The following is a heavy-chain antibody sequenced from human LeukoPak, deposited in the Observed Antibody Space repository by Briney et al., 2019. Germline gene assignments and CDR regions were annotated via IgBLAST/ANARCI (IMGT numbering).Heavy chain of an antibody. CDR2: INHSGST. CDR1: GASVSSGSYY. CDR3: ARGGIFGVVKKIKNYFDY. Sequence: SETLSLTCNVSGASVSSGSYYWSWIRQPPGKGLEWIGEINHSGSTNYNPSLKSRVTISVDTSKNQFSLKLSSVTAADTAVYYCARGGIFGVVKKIKNYFDYWGQGTLATVSS. J-gene: IGHJ4*02. V-gene: IGHV4-39*07. D-gene: IGHD3-3*01.